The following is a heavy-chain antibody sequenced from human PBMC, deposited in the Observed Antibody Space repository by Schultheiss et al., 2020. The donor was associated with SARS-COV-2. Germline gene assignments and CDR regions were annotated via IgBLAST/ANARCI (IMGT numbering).Heavy chain of an antibody. CDR3: ARDSPTVTTYYYYGMDV. Sequence: GGSLRLSCAASGFTFSSYWMHWVRQAPGKGLVWVSSISSSGSTIYYADSVKGRFTISRDNAKNSLYLQMNSLRAEDTAVYYCARDSPTVTTYYYYGMDVWGQGTTVTVSS. V-gene: IGHV3-48*04. CDR1: GFTFSSYW. CDR2: ISSSGSTI. D-gene: IGHD4-11*01. J-gene: IGHJ6*02.